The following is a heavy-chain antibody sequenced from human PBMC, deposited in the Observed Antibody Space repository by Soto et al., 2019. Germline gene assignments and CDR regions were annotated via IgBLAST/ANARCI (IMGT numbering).Heavy chain of an antibody. CDR3: AKDIGLVGATFY. J-gene: IGHJ4*02. CDR1: GFTFSSYG. D-gene: IGHD1-26*01. Sequence: QVQLVESGGGVVQPGRSLRLSCAASGFTFSSYGMHWVRQAPGKGLEWVAVISYDGSNKYYADSVKGRFTISRDNSKNTLYLQMNSLRAEDTAVYYCAKDIGLVGATFYWGQGTLVTVSS. CDR2: ISYDGSNK. V-gene: IGHV3-30*18.